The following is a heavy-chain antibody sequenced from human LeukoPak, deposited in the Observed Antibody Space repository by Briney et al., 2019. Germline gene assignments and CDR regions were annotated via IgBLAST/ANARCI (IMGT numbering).Heavy chain of an antibody. V-gene: IGHV3-48*01. Sequence: GGSLRLSCAAAGFTVSSYSMNWVRQAPGKGLEWVSYISSSSSTIYYADSVEGRFTISRDNSKDTMFLQMSSLRAEDTAVYYCVKGGQYSSSSHFDYWGQGTLVTVSS. J-gene: IGHJ4*02. CDR1: GFTVSSYS. CDR2: ISSSSSTI. CDR3: VKGGQYSSSSHFDY. D-gene: IGHD6-6*01.